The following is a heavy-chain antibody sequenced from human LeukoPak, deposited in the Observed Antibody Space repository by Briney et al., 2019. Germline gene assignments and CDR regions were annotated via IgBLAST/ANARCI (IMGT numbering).Heavy chain of an antibody. CDR3: ARHAMLYYYDSSGYYYYYYYMDV. D-gene: IGHD3-22*01. Sequence: SETLSLTCTVSGGSISSSSYYWGWIRQPPGKGLEWIGSIYYSGSTYYNPSLKSRVTISVDTSKNQFSLKLSSVTAADTAVYYCARHAMLYYYDSSGYYYYYYYMDVWGKGTTVTISS. CDR1: GGSISSSSYY. V-gene: IGHV4-39*01. J-gene: IGHJ6*03. CDR2: IYYSGST.